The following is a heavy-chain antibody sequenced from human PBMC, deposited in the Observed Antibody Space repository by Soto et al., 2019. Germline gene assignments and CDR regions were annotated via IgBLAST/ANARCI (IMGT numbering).Heavy chain of an antibody. CDR3: ARSCGGDCYRAEYFQH. D-gene: IGHD2-21*02. CDR2: IYYSGST. CDR1: GGSISSGDYY. Sequence: QVPLQESGPGLVKPSQTLSLTCTVSGGSISSGDYYWSWIRQPPGKGLEWIGYIYYSGSTYYNPSLKSRVTISVDTSKNQFSLKLSSVTAADTAVYYCARSCGGDCYRAEYFQHWGQGTLVTVSS. V-gene: IGHV4-30-4*01. J-gene: IGHJ1*01.